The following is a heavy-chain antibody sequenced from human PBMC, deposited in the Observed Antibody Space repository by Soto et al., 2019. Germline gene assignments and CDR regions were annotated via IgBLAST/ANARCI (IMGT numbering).Heavy chain of an antibody. J-gene: IGHJ4*02. Sequence: QVQLVESGGGVVQPGRSLRLSCAASGFTFSSYGMHWVRQAPGKGLEWVAVISYDGSNKYYADSVKGRFTISRDNSKNTLYLQMNSLRAEDTAVYYCAKGSVDYWGQGTLVTASS. V-gene: IGHV3-30*18. CDR2: ISYDGSNK. D-gene: IGHD1-26*01. CDR1: GFTFSSYG. CDR3: AKGSVDY.